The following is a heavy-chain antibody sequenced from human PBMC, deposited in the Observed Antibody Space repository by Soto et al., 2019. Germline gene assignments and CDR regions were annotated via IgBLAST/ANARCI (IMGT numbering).Heavy chain of an antibody. Sequence: SEALSLRCTGSGGPISNGNFYWSWVRQPPGKGLEYIGAIYYSGTTYYNPSLKSRVTFSVDSSKNQFSLNLNSVTAADTALYFCASLSGFRPPKYYFYLRSPGILVPGSS. CDR1: GGPISNGNFY. CDR2: IYYSGTT. V-gene: IGHV4-39*01. J-gene: IGHJ4*02. D-gene: IGHD3-10*01. CDR3: ASLSGFRPPKYYFYL.